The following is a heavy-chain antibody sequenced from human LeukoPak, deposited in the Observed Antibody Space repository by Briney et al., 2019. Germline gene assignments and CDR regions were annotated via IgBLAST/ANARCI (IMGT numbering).Heavy chain of an antibody. V-gene: IGHV3-23*01. J-gene: IGHJ4*02. D-gene: IGHD3-10*01. CDR2: ISGSGGST. Sequence: PGGSLRLSCAPSGFTFSSYSMNWVRQAPGKGLEWVSAISGSGGSTYYADSVKGRFTISRDNSKNTLYLQMNSLRAEVTAVYYCAKSPDYYPIIWGQGALVTVSS. CDR1: GFTFSSYS. CDR3: AKSPDYYPII.